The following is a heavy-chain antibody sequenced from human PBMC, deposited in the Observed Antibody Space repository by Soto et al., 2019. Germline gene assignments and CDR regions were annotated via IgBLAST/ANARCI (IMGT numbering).Heavy chain of an antibody. CDR1: GYSISSGYY. J-gene: IGHJ6*02. Sequence: SETLSLTCAVSGYSISSGYYWGWIRQPPGKGLEWIGSIYHSGSTYYNPSLKSQVTISVDTSKNQFSLKLSSVTAADTAVYYCARTLDGCSSTSCYSIWGTYYYYYYGMDVWGQGTTVTVSS. CDR3: ARTLDGCSSTSCYSIWGTYYYYYYGMDV. CDR2: IYHSGST. V-gene: IGHV4-38-2*01. D-gene: IGHD2-2*02.